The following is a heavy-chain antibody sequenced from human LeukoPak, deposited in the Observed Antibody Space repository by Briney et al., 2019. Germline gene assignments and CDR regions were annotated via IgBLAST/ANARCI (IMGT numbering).Heavy chain of an antibody. CDR3: ARGPFFGVVFYYYYMDV. Sequence: SETLSLTCAVYGGSFSGYYWSWIRQPPGKGLEWIGEINHSGSTNYNPSLKSRVTISVDTSKNEFSLKLSSVTAADTAVYYCARGPFFGVVFYYYYMDVWGKGTTVTVSS. D-gene: IGHD3-3*01. CDR2: INHSGST. J-gene: IGHJ6*03. V-gene: IGHV4-34*01. CDR1: GGSFSGYY.